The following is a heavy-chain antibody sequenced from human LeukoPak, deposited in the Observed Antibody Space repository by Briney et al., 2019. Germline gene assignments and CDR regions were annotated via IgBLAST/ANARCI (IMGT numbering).Heavy chain of an antibody. CDR1: GGSFSGYY. CDR3: ARGGIAAAQDY. J-gene: IGHJ4*02. V-gene: IGHV4-34*01. D-gene: IGHD6-13*01. CDR2: INHSGST. Sequence: PSETLSLTCAVYGGSFSGYYWSWIRQPPGKGLEWIGEINHSGSTNYNPSLKSRVTISVDTSKNQFSLKLSSVTAADTAGYYCARGGIAAAQDYWGQGTLVTVSS.